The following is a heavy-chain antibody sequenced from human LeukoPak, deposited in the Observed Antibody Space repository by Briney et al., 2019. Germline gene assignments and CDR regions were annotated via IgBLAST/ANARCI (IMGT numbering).Heavy chain of an antibody. CDR2: IYYSGST. Sequence: SETLSLTCTVSGGSISSSSYYWGWIRQPPGKGLEWIGSIYYSGSTYYNPSLKSRVTISVDTSKNQFSLKLSSVTAADTAVYYCERADCGKAEGSSGGPSGYYYGMDVWGKGTTVTVSS. CDR3: ERADCGKAEGSSGGPSGYYYGMDV. V-gene: IGHV4-39*01. D-gene: IGHD2-21*01. J-gene: IGHJ6*04. CDR1: GGSISSSSYY.